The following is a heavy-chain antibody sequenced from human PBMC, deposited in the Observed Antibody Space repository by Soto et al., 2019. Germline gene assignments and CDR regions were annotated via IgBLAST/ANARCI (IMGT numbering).Heavy chain of an antibody. CDR3: ARSRSGAVADSLDF. J-gene: IGHJ4*02. D-gene: IGHD3-10*01. Sequence: QVQVVESGGGVVQPGRSLRLSCAASGFTFSRYAIHWVRQAPGKGLEWVAVISRDGTNKYYVDSVKGRFTIARDSSRNALYLQMMGLRHEDAAVYYCARSRSGAVADSLDFWGQGPLVTVSS. V-gene: IGHV3-30*04. CDR1: GFTFSRYA. CDR2: ISRDGTNK.